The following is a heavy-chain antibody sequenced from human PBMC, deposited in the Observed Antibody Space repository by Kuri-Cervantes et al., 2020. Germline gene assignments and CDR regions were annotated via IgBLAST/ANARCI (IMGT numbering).Heavy chain of an antibody. Sequence: GGSLRLSCAASGFTFSSSWMSWVRQAPGKGLEWVANIKQDGSEKYYVDSVKGRFTISRDNAKNSLYLQMNSLRAEDTAVYYCARDTVPAAISYYMDVWGKGTTVTVSS. CDR2: IKQDGSEK. J-gene: IGHJ6*03. CDR1: GFTFSSSW. CDR3: ARDTVPAAISYYMDV. V-gene: IGHV3-7*01. D-gene: IGHD2-2*02.